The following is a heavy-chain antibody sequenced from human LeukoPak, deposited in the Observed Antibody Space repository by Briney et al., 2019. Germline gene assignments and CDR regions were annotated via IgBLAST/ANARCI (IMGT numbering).Heavy chain of an antibody. CDR1: GDSISSYY. CDR3: ASQGSELVLDY. V-gene: IGHV4-59*01. J-gene: IGHJ4*02. CDR2: IYYSGRT. Sequence: PSETLSLTCTVSGDSISSYYWSWIRQPPGKGLEWIGYIYYSGRTNYNPSLKSRVTISVDTSKNQFSLKLSSVTAADTAVYYCASQGSELVLDYWGQGTLVTVSS. D-gene: IGHD3-10*01.